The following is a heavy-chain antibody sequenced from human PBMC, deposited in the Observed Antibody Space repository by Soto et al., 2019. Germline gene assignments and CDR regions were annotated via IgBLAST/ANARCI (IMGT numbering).Heavy chain of an antibody. D-gene: IGHD3-22*01. CDR3: VKPLVVGGGTVDLVY. CDR2: ISSNGGST. Sequence: EVQLVESGGGLVQPGGSLRLSCSASGFTFSSYAMHWVRQAPGKGLEYVSAISSNGGSTYYADSVKGRFTISIDNSKNTLYLQMSSLRAEDTAVYYCVKPLVVGGGTVDLVYWGQGTLVTVSS. V-gene: IGHV3-64D*08. J-gene: IGHJ4*02. CDR1: GFTFSSYA.